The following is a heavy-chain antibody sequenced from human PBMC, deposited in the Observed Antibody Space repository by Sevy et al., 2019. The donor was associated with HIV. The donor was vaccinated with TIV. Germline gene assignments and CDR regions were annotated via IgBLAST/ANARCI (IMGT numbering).Heavy chain of an antibody. V-gene: IGHV3-30-3*01. J-gene: IGHJ6*02. Sequence: GGSLRLSCAASGFTLGDFALHWVRHIPGKGLEWVAVISYDGDTKLYADVAKGRFTISRDNSKNTLYLHVNSLRVEDTAVYYCTRSLYSTGYHLQSYFYYSLDVWGQGTTVTVSS. CDR2: ISYDGDTK. CDR3: TRSLYSTGYHLQSYFYYSLDV. D-gene: IGHD6-19*01. CDR1: GFTLGDFA.